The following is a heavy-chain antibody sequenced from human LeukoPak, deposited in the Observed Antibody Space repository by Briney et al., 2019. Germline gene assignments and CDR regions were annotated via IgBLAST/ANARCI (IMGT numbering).Heavy chain of an antibody. V-gene: IGHV4-39*07. CDR1: GGSISSSSYY. CDR2: IYYSGST. D-gene: IGHD3-10*01. Sequence: SETLSLTCTVSGGSISSSSYYWGWIRQPPGKGLEWIGSIYYSGSTYYNPSLKSRVTISVDTSKNQFSLKLSSVTAADTAVYYCAREALWFGECEPWGQGTLVTVSS. CDR3: AREALWFGECEP. J-gene: IGHJ5*02.